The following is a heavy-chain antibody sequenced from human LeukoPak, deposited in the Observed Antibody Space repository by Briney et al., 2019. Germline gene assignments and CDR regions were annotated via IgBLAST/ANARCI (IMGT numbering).Heavy chain of an antibody. CDR2: IYYSGST. CDR3: ARSPIVGATN. V-gene: IGHV4-39*01. D-gene: IGHD1-26*01. J-gene: IGHJ4*02. Sequence: SETLSLTCTVSGGSISTSSYYWGWIRQPPGNGLEWIGSIYYSGSTYYNPSLKSRVTISIDTSKNQFSLRLSSVTAADTAVYYCARSPIVGATNWGQGTLVTVSS. CDR1: GGSISTSSYY.